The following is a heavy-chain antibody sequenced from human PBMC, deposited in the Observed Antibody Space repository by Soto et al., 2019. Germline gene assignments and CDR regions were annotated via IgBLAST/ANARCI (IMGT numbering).Heavy chain of an antibody. CDR1: GFTFTTYG. V-gene: IGHV3-74*01. J-gene: IGHJ5*02. CDR2: VSRDGRST. CDR3: TRGGRNDWFDP. D-gene: IGHD1-1*01. Sequence: EVQLVESGGGLVRPGGSLRLSCAASGFTFTTYGMHWVRQVPGKGLVWVAVVSRDGRSTDHADSVKGRFTISRDNAKNTLYLQMNSLRAEDTAGYYFTRGGRNDWFDPWGQGTLVSVSS.